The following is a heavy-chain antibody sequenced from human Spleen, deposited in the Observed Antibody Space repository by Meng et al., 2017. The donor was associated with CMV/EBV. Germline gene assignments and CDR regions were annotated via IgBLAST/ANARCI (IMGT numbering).Heavy chain of an antibody. CDR2: LRYEGSSK. CDR3: ARDRVTYYDFWSGAYGMDV. Sequence: GESLKISCAASGFTFSSYGMHWVRQAPGKGLEWVAFLRYEGSSKYDADSVKGRFTISRDNSMNTLYLQMNSLRAEDTAVYYCARDRVTYYDFWSGAYGMDVWGQGTTVTVSS. J-gene: IGHJ6*02. D-gene: IGHD3-3*01. V-gene: IGHV3-30*02. CDR1: GFTFSSYG.